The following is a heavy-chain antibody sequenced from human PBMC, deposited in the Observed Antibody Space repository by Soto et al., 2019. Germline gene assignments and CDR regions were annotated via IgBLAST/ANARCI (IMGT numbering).Heavy chain of an antibody. D-gene: IGHD2-8*01. Sequence: QAQLQESGPGLVRPSGTLSLTCTVSRFSVTNNKYWNWVRQSPGKALEWIGEIYHSGATYYNPSLSGRARISTDKSKNHISLNLSSVTAADTAVYYCARDSRYCTDRGCTIMRDAFDVWGQWTLVTFSS. CDR1: RFSVTNNKY. CDR3: ARDSRYCTDRGCTIMRDAFDV. J-gene: IGHJ3*01. V-gene: IGHV4-4*02. CDR2: IYHSGAT.